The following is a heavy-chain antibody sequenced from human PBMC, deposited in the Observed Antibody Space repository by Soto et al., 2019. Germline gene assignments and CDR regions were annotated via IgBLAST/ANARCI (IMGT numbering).Heavy chain of an antibody. D-gene: IGHD1-1*01. CDR1: GFTFSSYA. CDR3: AKDQLERPDAFDI. CDR2: ISGSGGST. Sequence: AASGFTFSSYAMSWVRQAPGKGLEWVSAISGSGGSTYYADSVKGRFTISRDNSKNTLYLQMNSLRAEDTAVYYRAKDQLERPDAFDIWGQGTMVTVSS. J-gene: IGHJ3*02. V-gene: IGHV3-23*01.